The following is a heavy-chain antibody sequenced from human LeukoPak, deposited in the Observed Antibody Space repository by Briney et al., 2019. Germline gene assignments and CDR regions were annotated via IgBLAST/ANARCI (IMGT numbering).Heavy chain of an antibody. J-gene: IGHJ6*03. CDR3: ARAFGGSDYYYYYYMDV. CDR1: GFTFDDYA. V-gene: IGHV3-9*01. D-gene: IGHD4-23*01. Sequence: PGGSLRLSCAASGFTFDDYAMHWVRQAPGKGLEWVSGISWNSGSIGYADSVKGRFTISRDNAKNSLYLQMNSLRAEDTALYYCARAFGGSDYYYYYYMDVWGKGTTVTVSS. CDR2: ISWNSGSI.